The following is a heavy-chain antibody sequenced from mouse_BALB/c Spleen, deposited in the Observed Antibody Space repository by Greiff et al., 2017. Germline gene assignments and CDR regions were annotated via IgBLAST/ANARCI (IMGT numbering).Heavy chain of an antibody. J-gene: IGHJ2*01. CDR3: AAYDYAFVY. V-gene: IGHV1-69*01. Sequence: QVQLQQPGAELVMPGASVKMSCKASGYTFTDYWMHWVKQRPGQGLEWIGAIDTSDSYTSYNQKFKGKATLTVDESSSTAYMQLSSLTSEDSAVYYCAAYDYAFVYWGQGTTLTVSS. CDR2: IDTSDSYT. D-gene: IGHD2-4*01. CDR1: GYTFTDYW.